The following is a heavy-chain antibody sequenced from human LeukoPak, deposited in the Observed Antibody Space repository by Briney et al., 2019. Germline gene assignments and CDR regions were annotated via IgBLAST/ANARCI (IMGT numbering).Heavy chain of an antibody. CDR1: GLTFSSYG. J-gene: IGHJ4*02. Sequence: GGSLSLSCAASGLTFSSYGMNWVRQAPGKGLEWVAVISYDGSNKYYADSVKGRFTISRDNSKNTLYLQMNSLRAEDTAVYYCAKDWESGGRGDYYFDYWGQGTLVTVSS. D-gene: IGHD1-26*01. CDR3: AKDWESGGRGDYYFDY. V-gene: IGHV3-30*18. CDR2: ISYDGSNK.